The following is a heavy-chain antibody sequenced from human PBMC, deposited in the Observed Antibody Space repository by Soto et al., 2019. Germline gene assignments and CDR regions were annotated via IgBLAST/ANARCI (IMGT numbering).Heavy chain of an antibody. D-gene: IGHD7-27*01. J-gene: IGHJ4*02. CDR1: GGSINNHY. Sequence: QVQLQESGPGLVKPSETLSLTCTVSGGSINNHYWSWIRQPPGKGLEWLGYVYYNGITNYNPSLKSRVTMSVDTAKNQLSLNRTSRTAADTAIYYCTRANWYSEYWGQGTLVTVSS. CDR3: TRANWYSEY. CDR2: VYYNGIT. V-gene: IGHV4-59*11.